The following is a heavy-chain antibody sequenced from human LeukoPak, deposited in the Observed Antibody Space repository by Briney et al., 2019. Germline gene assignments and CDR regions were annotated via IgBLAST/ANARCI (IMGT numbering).Heavy chain of an antibody. CDR3: ARSLNYDSSGSEGY. V-gene: IGHV3-21*01. J-gene: IGHJ4*02. CDR2: ISSSSSYI. D-gene: IGHD3-22*01. Sequence: GGSLRPSCAASGFTFSSYEMNWVRQAPGKGLEWVSSISSSSSYIYYADSVKGRFTISRDNAKNSLYLQMNSLRAEDTAVYYCARSLNYDSSGSEGYWGQGTLVTVSS. CDR1: GFTFSSYE.